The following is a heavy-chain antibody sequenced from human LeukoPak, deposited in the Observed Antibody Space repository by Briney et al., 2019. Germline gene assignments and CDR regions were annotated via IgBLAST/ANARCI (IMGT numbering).Heavy chain of an antibody. CDR2: IGSSGVDT. CDR3: VKRSGGVYGSSDY. J-gene: IGHJ4*02. CDR1: GFTFSSYA. Sequence: GGSLRLSCAASGFTFSSYAMSWFRQAPGKGLEWVSTIGSSGVDTYYADSVKGRFTISKDSSKTTLQMNSLRAEDTALYYCVKRSGGVYGSSDYWGQGTLVTVSS. D-gene: IGHD1-1*01. V-gene: IGHV3-23*01.